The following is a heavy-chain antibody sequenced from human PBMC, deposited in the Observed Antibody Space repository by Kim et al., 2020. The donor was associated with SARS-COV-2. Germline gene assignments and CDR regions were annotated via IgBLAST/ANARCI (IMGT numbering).Heavy chain of an antibody. Sequence: SETLSLTCAVYGGSFSGYYWSWIRQPPGKGLEWIGEINHSGSTNYNPSLKSRVTISVDTSKNQFSLKLSSVTAADTAVYYCARDPFLLLGDSSSWYGGVDYWGQGTLVTVSS. CDR2: INHSGST. V-gene: IGHV4-34*01. D-gene: IGHD6-13*01. J-gene: IGHJ4*02. CDR1: GGSFSGYY. CDR3: ARDPFLLLGDSSSWYGGVDY.